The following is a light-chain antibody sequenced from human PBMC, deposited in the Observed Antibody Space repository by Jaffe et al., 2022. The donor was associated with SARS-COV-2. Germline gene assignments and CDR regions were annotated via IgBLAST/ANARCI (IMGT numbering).Light chain of an antibody. CDR2: QDT. J-gene: IGLJ2*01. CDR3: QAWDSGTAI. Sequence: SYELTQSPSVSVSPGQTASITCSGDKLGDKFASWYQQKPGQSPVLVIYQDTKRPSGIPERFSGSNSGNTATLTITGTQALDEADYYCQAWDSGTAIFGGGTKLTVL. CDR1: KLGDKF. V-gene: IGLV3-1*01.